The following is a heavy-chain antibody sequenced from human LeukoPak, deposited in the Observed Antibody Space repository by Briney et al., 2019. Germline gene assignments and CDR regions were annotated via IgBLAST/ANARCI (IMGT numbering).Heavy chain of an antibody. V-gene: IGHV3-21*01. CDR3: ARDIHSSRFDY. D-gene: IGHD1-26*01. CDR1: GFTVSSNY. CDR2: IDSSGSYI. J-gene: IGHJ4*01. Sequence: GGSLRLSCAASGFTVSSNYMNWVRQAPGKGPEWIASIDSSGSYIHYAASVKGRFTISRDNARDSVYLQMNNLRADDTAVYYCARDIHSSRFDYWRHGTLVTVSS.